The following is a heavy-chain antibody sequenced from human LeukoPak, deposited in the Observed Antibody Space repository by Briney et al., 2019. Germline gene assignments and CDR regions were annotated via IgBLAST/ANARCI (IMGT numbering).Heavy chain of an antibody. Sequence: GGSLRLSCAASGFTFNNYAMHWVRQAPGKGLEWVPGIDGSGDNTYYADSVKGRFTISRDNSKDTLTLQMSSLRADDTAVYYCAKADSYGGNSQLFDFWGQGTLVTVSS. CDR3: AKADSYGGNSQLFDF. J-gene: IGHJ4*02. D-gene: IGHD4-23*01. V-gene: IGHV3-23*01. CDR1: GFTFNNYA. CDR2: IDGSGDNT.